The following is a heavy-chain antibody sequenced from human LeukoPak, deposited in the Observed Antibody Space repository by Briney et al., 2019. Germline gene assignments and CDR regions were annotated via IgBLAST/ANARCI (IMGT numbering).Heavy chain of an antibody. J-gene: IGHJ6*03. V-gene: IGHV3-23*01. CDR1: GFTITTYG. Sequence: PGGSLRLSCAASGFTITTYGMTWVRQAPGKGLEWVSAISDSGGWTCYADSVKGRFTISRDNSKNTLYLEMNSLRAEDTAVYYCARRGYMDVWGKGTTVTISS. CDR2: ISDSGGWT. CDR3: ARRGYMDV.